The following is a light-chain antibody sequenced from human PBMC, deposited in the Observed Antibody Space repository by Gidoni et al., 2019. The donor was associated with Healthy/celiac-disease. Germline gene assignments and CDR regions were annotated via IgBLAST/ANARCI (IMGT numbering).Light chain of an antibody. J-gene: IGLJ2*01. CDR3: QAWDSSTVV. V-gene: IGLV3-1*01. CDR2: QDS. CDR1: KLGDKY. Sequence: SCELTQPPAVSVSPGQTASITCSGDKLGDKYACWYQQKPGQSPVLVSYQDSKRTSGIPARFSGSNSGNTATLTISGTQAMDEADYYCQAWDSSTVVFGGGTKLTVL.